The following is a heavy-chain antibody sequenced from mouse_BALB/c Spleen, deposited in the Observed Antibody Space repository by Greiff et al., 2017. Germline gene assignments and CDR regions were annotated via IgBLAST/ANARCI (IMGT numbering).Heavy chain of an antibody. CDR3: ARDGYLDY. D-gene: IGHD1-1*01. J-gene: IGHJ2*01. CDR1: GYSITSDYV. Sequence: EVQLVESGPGLVKPSQSLSLTCTATGYSITSDYVWSWIRQFPENILEWMGYISYSGSTSYNPSFKSRITITRDTSKNQFFLQLNSVTTEDTATYYCARDGYLDYWGQGTTLTVSS. V-gene: IGHV3-2*02. CDR2: ISYSGST.